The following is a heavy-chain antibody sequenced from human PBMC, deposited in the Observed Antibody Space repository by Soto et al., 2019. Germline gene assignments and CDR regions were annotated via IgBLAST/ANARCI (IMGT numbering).Heavy chain of an antibody. CDR3: ARSLNYDFWTGYFFDF. V-gene: IGHV2-70*01. J-gene: IGHJ4*02. Sequence: SGPTLVNPTQTLTLTCTLSGFSLTTRSMCVSWIRQSPGKALEWLALIDWDGDTYYSTSLKTRLTISRDTSTNQVVLTMTNLDPADTATYFCARSLNYDFWTGYFFDFWGQGALVTVSS. CDR1: GFSLTTRSMC. CDR2: IDWDGDT. D-gene: IGHD3-3*01.